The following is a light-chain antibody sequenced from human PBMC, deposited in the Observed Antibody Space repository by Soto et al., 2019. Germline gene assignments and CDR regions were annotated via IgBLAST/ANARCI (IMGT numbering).Light chain of an antibody. Sequence: DIVMTQSPDSLAVSLGERATINCKSSQSVLYSSNNKNYLAWYQQKPGQPPKLLIYWASTRESGVPDRFSGSGSGPDFTLTISSLQAEDVAVYYGQQYYDAPQNFGQRTKVEIK. CDR3: QQYYDAPQN. CDR2: WAS. V-gene: IGKV4-1*01. CDR1: QSVLYSSNNKNY. J-gene: IGKJ1*01.